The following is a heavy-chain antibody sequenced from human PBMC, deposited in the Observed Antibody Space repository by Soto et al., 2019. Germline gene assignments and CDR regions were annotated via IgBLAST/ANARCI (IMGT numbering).Heavy chain of an antibody. CDR2: INPSGGST. D-gene: IGHD3-3*01. J-gene: IGHJ6*02. CDR3: ASWSAYYDFWSGSPYGMDV. V-gene: IGHV1-46*01. Sequence: ASVKVSCKASGYTFTSYYMHWVRQAPGQGLEWMGIINPSGGSTSYAQKFRGRVTMTRDTSTSTVYMELSSLRSEDTAVYYCASWSAYYDFWSGSPYGMDVWGQGTTVTVSS. CDR1: GYTFTSYY.